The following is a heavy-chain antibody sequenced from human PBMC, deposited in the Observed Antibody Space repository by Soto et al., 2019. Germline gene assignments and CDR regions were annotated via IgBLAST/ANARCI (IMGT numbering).Heavy chain of an antibody. CDR2: ISGSGGST. D-gene: IGHD3-3*01. J-gene: IGHJ4*02. Sequence: GGSLRLSCAASGFTFSSYAMSWVRQAPGKGLEWVSAISGSGGSTYYADSVKGRFTISRDNSKNTLYLQMNSLRAEDTAVYYCAKGPAGGYDFWSGYPSRGFDYWGQGTLVTVS. CDR3: AKGPAGGYDFWSGYPSRGFDY. V-gene: IGHV3-23*01. CDR1: GFTFSSYA.